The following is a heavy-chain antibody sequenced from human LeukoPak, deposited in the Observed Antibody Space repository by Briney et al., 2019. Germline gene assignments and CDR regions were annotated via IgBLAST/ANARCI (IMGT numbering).Heavy chain of an antibody. CDR2: IIPIFGTA. D-gene: IGHD1-26*01. J-gene: IGHJ3*02. V-gene: IGHV1-69*13. CDR3: AILVGATIRPDDAFDI. CDR1: GGTFSSYA. Sequence: VASVKVSCKASGGTFSSYAISWVRQAPGQGLEWMGGIIPIFGTANYAQKFQGRVTITADESTSTAYMELSSLRSEDTAVYYCAILVGATIRPDDAFDIWGQGTMVTVSS.